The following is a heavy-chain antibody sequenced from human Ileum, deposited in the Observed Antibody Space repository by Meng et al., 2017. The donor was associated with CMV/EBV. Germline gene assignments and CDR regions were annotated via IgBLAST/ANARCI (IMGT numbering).Heavy chain of an antibody. CDR1: GDSISSGNYY. V-gene: IGHV4-39*07. D-gene: IGHD5-12*01. J-gene: IGHJ5*02. Sequence: QGQRQEQGPGLVKPSEGLSLTCRVTGDSISSGNYYWGWIRQPPGKDLEWIGSIYYSGSTYDNPSLKSRVTMSVDPSKNQFSLRLSSVTAADTAIYYCVGDWGPYKSRGYFDPWGQGTLVTVSS. CDR3: VGDWGPYKSRGYFDP. CDR2: IYYSGST.